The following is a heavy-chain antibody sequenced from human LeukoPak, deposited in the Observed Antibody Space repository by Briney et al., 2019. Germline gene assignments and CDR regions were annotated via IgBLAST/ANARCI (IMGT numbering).Heavy chain of an antibody. D-gene: IGHD4-17*01. V-gene: IGHV3-48*01. CDR1: GFTFSNYD. J-gene: IGHJ5*02. CDR3: ASGYGDA. CDR2: ITNSSSTI. Sequence: GGSLRLSCAASGFTFSNYDMNWVRQAPGKGLEWVSYITNSSSTIYYADSVKGRFTVSRDNAKNSLYLQMNSLRAEDTAVYYCASGYGDAWGQGTLVTVSS.